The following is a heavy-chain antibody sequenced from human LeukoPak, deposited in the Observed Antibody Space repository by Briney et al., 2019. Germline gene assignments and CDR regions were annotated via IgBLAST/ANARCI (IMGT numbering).Heavy chain of an antibody. D-gene: IGHD1-14*01. CDR1: GFTFSSYA. CDR2: ISYGGSDT. Sequence: GGSLRLSCAGSGFTFSSYAMHWVRQAPGKGLEWVAVISYGGSDTYYADSVRGRFIISRGNSKNTLFLQMNSLRVEDTAVYFCAKVFVLMRGTPENWFHPWGQGTLVTVSS. J-gene: IGHJ5*02. CDR3: AKVFVLMRGTPENWFHP. V-gene: IGHV3-30*04.